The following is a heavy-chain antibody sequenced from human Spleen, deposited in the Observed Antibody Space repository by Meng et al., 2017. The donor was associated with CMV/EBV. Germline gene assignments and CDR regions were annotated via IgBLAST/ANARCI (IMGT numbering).Heavy chain of an antibody. J-gene: IGHJ4*02. CDR3: ARVNYYGSGSYQADFDY. V-gene: IGHV3-7*03. CDR1: GFTFSSYR. Sequence: GGSLRLSCAASGFTFSSYRMSWVRQAPGKGLEWVANIKQDGSEKYYVDSVKGRFTISRDNAKNSLCLQMNSLRVEDTALYYCARVNYYGSGSYQADFDYWGQGTLVTVSS. CDR2: IKQDGSEK. D-gene: IGHD3-10*01.